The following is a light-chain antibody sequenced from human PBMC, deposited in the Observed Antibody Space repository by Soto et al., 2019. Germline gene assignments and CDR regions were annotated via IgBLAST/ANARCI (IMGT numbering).Light chain of an antibody. Sequence: DIQMTQSPSSLSASVGDRVTITCRASQGISNYLAWYQQKPGKVPKLLIYAASTLQSGVPSRFSGSGSGTDFTLTISSLQPEDVATYYCQKYNSAPRWTFPQGTKVEI. J-gene: IGKJ1*01. CDR1: QGISNY. V-gene: IGKV1-27*01. CDR3: QKYNSAPRWT. CDR2: AAS.